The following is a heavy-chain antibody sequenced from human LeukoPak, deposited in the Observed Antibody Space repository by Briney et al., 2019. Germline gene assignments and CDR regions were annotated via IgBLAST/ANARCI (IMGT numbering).Heavy chain of an antibody. CDR3: ARGWELPYYFDY. CDR2: IYYSGST. Sequence: SETLSLTCTVSGGSISSSSYYWGWIRQPPGKGLEWIGSIYYSGSTNYNPSLKSRVTISVDTSKNQFSLKLSSVTAADTAVYYCARGWELPYYFDYWGQGTLVTVSS. CDR1: GGSISSSSYY. D-gene: IGHD1-26*01. J-gene: IGHJ4*02. V-gene: IGHV4-39*07.